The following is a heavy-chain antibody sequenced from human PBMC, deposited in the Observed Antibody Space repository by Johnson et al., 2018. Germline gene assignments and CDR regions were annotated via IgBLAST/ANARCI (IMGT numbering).Heavy chain of an antibody. Sequence: EVQLVESGGGLVQPGGSLRLSCAASEFTFSDYAMNWVRQAPGQGLEWVSRIGATGTSTYYADPVKGRFTISRDNSKNTLFLQMNSLSAEDTALYYCARGGRGGWEYFQDWGQGTLVTVSS. CDR2: IGATGTST. V-gene: IGHV3-23*04. CDR3: ARGGRGGWEYFQD. D-gene: IGHD6-19*01. CDR1: EFTFSDYA. J-gene: IGHJ1*01.